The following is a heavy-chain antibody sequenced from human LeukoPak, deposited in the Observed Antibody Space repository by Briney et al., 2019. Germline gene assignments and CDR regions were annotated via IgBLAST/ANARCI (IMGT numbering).Heavy chain of an antibody. Sequence: PGGSLRLSCAASGFTFSSYAMSWVRQAPGKGLEWVSAISGSGGSTYYADSVKGRFTISRDNSKNTLYLQMNGPRAEDTAVYYCAKCPEALYLKDWLSHFDYWGQGTLVTVSS. D-gene: IGHD3/OR15-3a*01. V-gene: IGHV3-23*01. CDR1: GFTFSSYA. CDR2: ISGSGGST. CDR3: AKCPEALYLKDWLSHFDY. J-gene: IGHJ4*02.